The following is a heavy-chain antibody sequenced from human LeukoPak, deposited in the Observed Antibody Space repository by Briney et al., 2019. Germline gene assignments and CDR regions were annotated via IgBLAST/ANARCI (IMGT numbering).Heavy chain of an antibody. V-gene: IGHV3-23*01. CDR2: LTFSGSST. Sequence: GGSLRLSCAASGFSFHNFVMSGVRQAPGKGLEFVSALTFSGSSTYNSDSEKGRFTISRDNSKNTLHLQMNSLRAEDAAVYYCARLGPFWSGPWDFDYWGLGTLVTVSS. J-gene: IGHJ4*02. CDR3: ARLGPFWSGPWDFDY. CDR1: GFSFHNFV. D-gene: IGHD3-3*01.